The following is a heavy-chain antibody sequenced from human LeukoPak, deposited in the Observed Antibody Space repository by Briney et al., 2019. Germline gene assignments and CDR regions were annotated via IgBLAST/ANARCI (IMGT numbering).Heavy chain of an antibody. CDR3: ARVSWPGRGSRFDP. V-gene: IGHV4-59*11. D-gene: IGHD3-16*01. Sequence: PSETLSLTCTVSGGSISSHYWSWIRQPPGKGLEWIGYISSSGSTNYSPSLKSRVTISVDTSKNQFSLKLSPVTAADMAVYYCARVSWPGRGSRFDPWGQGTLVTVSS. CDR1: GGSISSHY. J-gene: IGHJ5*02. CDR2: ISSSGST.